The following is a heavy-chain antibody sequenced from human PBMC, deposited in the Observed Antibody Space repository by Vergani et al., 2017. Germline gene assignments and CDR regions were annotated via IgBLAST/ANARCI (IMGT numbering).Heavy chain of an antibody. CDR3: ARGWYYYDSSGYRTAEYFQH. D-gene: IGHD3-22*01. CDR1: GYTFTGYY. CDR2: INPNSGGT. Sequence: QVQLVQSGAEVKKPGASVKVSCKASGYTFTGYYMHWVRQAPGQGLEWMGRINPNSGGTNYAQKFQGWVTITRDTSISPAYMELSRLRSDETAVYYCARGWYYYDSSGYRTAEYFQHWGQGTLVTVSS. V-gene: IGHV1-2*04. J-gene: IGHJ1*01.